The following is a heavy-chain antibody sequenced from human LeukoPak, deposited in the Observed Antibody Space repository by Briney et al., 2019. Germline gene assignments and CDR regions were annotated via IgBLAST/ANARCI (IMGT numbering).Heavy chain of an antibody. CDR3: ARPYSSGWYDWYFDL. V-gene: IGHV1-3*01. D-gene: IGHD6-19*01. Sequence: GASVKVSCKASGYTFTSYAMHWVRQAPGQRLEWMGWINAGNGNTKYSQKFQGRVTMTRDTSTSTVYMELSSLRSEDTAVYYCARPYSSGWYDWYFDLWGRGTLVTVSS. J-gene: IGHJ2*01. CDR2: INAGNGNT. CDR1: GYTFTSYA.